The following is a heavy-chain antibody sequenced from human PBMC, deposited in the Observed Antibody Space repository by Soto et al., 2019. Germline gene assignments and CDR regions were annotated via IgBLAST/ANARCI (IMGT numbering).Heavy chain of an antibody. CDR3: ARVNDSSRYYYVPWFDP. D-gene: IGHD3-22*01. CDR2: INPNSGGT. V-gene: IGHV1-2*02. J-gene: IGHJ5*02. CDR1: GYTFTGYY. Sequence: ASVKVSCKASGYTFTGYYMHWVRQAPGQGLEWMGWINPNSGGTNYAQKFQGRVTMTRDTSISTAYMELSRLRSDDTAVYYCARVNDSSRYYYVPWFDPWGQGTLVTVSS.